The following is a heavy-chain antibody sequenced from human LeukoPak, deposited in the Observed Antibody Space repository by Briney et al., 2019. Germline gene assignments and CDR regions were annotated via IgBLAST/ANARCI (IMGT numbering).Heavy chain of an antibody. CDR1: GGSISSSSYY. D-gene: IGHD3-3*01. V-gene: IGHV4-39*07. CDR2: IYYSGST. J-gene: IGHJ3*02. CDR3: ARSEFGVITILGVVQGAFDI. Sequence: SETLSLTCTVSGGSISSSSYYWGWIRQPPGKGLEWIGSIYYSGSTYYNPSLKSRVTISVDTSKNQFSLKLSSVTAADTAVYYCARSEFGVITILGVVQGAFDIWGQGTMVTVSS.